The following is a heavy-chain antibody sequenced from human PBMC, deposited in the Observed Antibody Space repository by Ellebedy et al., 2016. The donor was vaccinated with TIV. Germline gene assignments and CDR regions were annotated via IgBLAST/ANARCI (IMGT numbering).Heavy chain of an antibody. V-gene: IGHV3-9*01. CDR2: ISWNSGSI. CDR1: GFTFDDYA. J-gene: IGHJ4*02. Sequence: SLKISXAASGFTFDDYAMHWVRQVPGKGLEWVSGISWNSGSIGYADSVKGRFTISRDNAKNSLYLQMTSLRAEDTAVYYCVRGDGYVLAYWGQGTLVTVSS. CDR3: VRGDGYVLAY. D-gene: IGHD2-21*01.